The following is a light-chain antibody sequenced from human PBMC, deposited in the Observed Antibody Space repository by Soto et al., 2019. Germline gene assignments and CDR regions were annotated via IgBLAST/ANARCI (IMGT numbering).Light chain of an antibody. CDR1: TSNIDSHT. CDR2: AIY. V-gene: IGLV1-47*01. CDR3: STWDDRFRGPT. J-gene: IGLJ2*01. Sequence: QSDLTQSSSVTGSVGQKVTILCSGGTSNIDSHTVSWYRQRPGAAPDFIMFAIYQRPFGVPDRFSGAKSRGPVSLTISDLRPDDEGVYFCSTWDDRFRGPTFGGATKVTVL.